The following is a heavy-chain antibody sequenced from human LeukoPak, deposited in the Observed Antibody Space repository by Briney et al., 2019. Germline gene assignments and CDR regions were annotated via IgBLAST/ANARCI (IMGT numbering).Heavy chain of an antibody. V-gene: IGHV1-2*02. CDR1: GYSFTGYN. Sequence: ASVKVSCKASGYSFTGYNTHWVRQAPGQGLEWMGWISPNSGDTNYAQKFQGRVTMTRDTSISTAYMELSRLRSDDTAVYFCAPATATFDYWGQGTLVTVSS. CDR2: ISPNSGDT. J-gene: IGHJ4*02. CDR3: APATATFDY. D-gene: IGHD4-17*01.